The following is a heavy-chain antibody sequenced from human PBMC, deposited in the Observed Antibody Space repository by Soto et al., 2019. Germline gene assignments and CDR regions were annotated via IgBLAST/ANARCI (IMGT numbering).Heavy chain of an antibody. D-gene: IGHD3-22*01. Sequence: QVQLQESGPGLVKPSGTLSLTCAVSGGSISSSNWWSWVRQPPGKGLERVGEIYHSGSTNYNPSLNSPVTTSVDKSKHPFSLKLSSVTAADTAVNYCARDTYYYDSSGYYSFKYFDLWGRGTLVSVSS. J-gene: IGHJ2*01. CDR3: ARDTYYYDSSGYYSFKYFDL. V-gene: IGHV4-4*02. CDR2: IYHSGST. CDR1: GGSISSSNW.